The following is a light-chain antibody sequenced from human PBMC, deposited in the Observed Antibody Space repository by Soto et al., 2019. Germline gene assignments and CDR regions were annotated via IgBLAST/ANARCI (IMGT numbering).Light chain of an antibody. CDR2: EVS. V-gene: IGLV2-14*01. Sequence: QSALTQPASVSGSPGQSITISCSGTSSDVGGYDSVSWYQQHPGKAPKVMIYEVSNRPSGVSNRFSGSKYGNTASLTISGLQAEDEADYYCSSYTSSYTLVFGAGTKV. J-gene: IGLJ1*01. CDR1: SSDVGGYDS. CDR3: SSYTSSYTLV.